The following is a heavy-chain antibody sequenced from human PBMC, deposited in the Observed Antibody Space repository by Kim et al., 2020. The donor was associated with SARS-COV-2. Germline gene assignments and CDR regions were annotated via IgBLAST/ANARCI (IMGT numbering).Heavy chain of an antibody. J-gene: IGHJ4*02. CDR2: ST. Sequence: STYYNPSLKSRVTRSVDTSKNQFSLRLNSVTAADTAGYYCARRPRGYFDYWGQGTLVTVSS. D-gene: IGHD3-16*01. CDR3: ARRPRGYFDY. V-gene: IGHV4-39*01.